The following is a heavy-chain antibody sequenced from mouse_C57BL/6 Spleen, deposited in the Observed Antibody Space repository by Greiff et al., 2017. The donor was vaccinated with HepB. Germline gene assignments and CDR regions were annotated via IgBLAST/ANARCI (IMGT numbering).Heavy chain of an antibody. CDR3: ARRHYYGSSYGYFDV. D-gene: IGHD1-1*01. V-gene: IGHV1-80*01. CDR2: IYPGDGDT. Sequence: VQLQQSGAELVKPGASVKISCKASGYAFSSYWMNWVKQRPGKGLEWIGQIYPGDGDTNYNGKFKGKATLTADKSSSTAYMQLSSLTSEDSAVYFCARRHYYGSSYGYFDVWGTGTTVTVSS. CDR1: GYAFSSYW. J-gene: IGHJ1*03.